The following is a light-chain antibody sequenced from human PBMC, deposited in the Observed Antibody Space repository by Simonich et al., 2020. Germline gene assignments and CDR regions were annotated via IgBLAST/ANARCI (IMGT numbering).Light chain of an antibody. CDR3: QQRSNWPT. Sequence: EIVMTQSPATLSVSPGERATLSCRTSQSVNSYLAWYQQKPGQAPRLLIYDASNRATGIPARFSGSGSGTDFTLTISSLEPEDFAVYYCQQRSNWPTFGPGTKVDIK. CDR1: QSVNSY. J-gene: IGKJ3*01. CDR2: DAS. V-gene: IGKV3-11*01.